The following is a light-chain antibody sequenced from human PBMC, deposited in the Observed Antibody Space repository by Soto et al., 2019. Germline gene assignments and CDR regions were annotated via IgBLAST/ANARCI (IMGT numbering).Light chain of an antibody. CDR3: CSYAGSYTSRV. CDR1: SSDVGVYNY. Sequence: QSALTQPRSVSGSPGQSFTISCTGTSSDVGVYNYVSWDQQHPVKAPKLMIYDVSKRPSGVPDRFSGSKSGNTASLTISGLQADDEADYYCCSYAGSYTSRVFGGGTKVTVL. J-gene: IGLJ2*01. V-gene: IGLV2-11*01. CDR2: DVS.